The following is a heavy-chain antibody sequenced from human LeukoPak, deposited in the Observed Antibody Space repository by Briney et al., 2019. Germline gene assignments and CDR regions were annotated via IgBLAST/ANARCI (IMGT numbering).Heavy chain of an antibody. V-gene: IGHV3-30*02. CDR2: IRYDGSNK. D-gene: IGHD3-10*01. J-gene: IGHJ3*02. Sequence: GRSLRLSCAASGFTFSSYGMHWVRQAPGKGLEWVAFIRYDGSNKYYADSVKGRITNSRDNSKNTLNLQMNSLRAEDTAVYYCAKDPGSPSAFDIWGQGTMVTVSS. CDR1: GFTFSSYG. CDR3: AKDPGSPSAFDI.